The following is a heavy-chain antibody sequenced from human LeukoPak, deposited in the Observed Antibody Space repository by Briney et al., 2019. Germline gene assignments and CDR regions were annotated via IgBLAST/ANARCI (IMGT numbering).Heavy chain of an antibody. CDR2: ISGSGGST. CDR1: GFTFSTFA. J-gene: IGHJ6*03. Sequence: GGSLRLSCAASGFTFSTFAMSWVRQAPGKGLEWVSAISGSGGSTYYADSVKGRFTISRDNSKNTLYLQMNSLRAEDTAVYYCARTEYSSGWLDYYYYYMDVWGKGTTVTISS. D-gene: IGHD6-19*01. V-gene: IGHV3-23*01. CDR3: ARTEYSSGWLDYYYYYMDV.